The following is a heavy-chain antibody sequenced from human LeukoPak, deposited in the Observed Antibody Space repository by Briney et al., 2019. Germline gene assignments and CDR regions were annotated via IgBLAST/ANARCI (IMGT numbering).Heavy chain of an antibody. CDR3: AKALYSLDAFDI. J-gene: IGHJ3*02. D-gene: IGHD6-13*01. V-gene: IGHV3-23*01. Sequence: GGSLRLSCAASGFTFSSYAMSWVRQAPGKGLEWVSAISGSGGSTYYADSVKGRFTISRDNSKNTLHLQMNSLRAEDTAVYYCAKALYSLDAFDIWGQGTMVTVSS. CDR2: ISGSGGST. CDR1: GFTFSSYA.